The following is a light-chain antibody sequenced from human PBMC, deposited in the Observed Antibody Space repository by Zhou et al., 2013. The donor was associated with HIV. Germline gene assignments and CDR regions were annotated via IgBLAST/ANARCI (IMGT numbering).Light chain of an antibody. V-gene: IGKV3-15*01. CDR1: QSVSSRY. CDR2: GAS. CDR3: QQYHNWPPIT. Sequence: ESVLTQSPGTLSLSPGERATLSCRASQSVSSRYLAWYQQKPGQAPRLLIYGASTRATGIPARFSGSGSGTEFTLTISSLQSEDFAVYYCQQYHNWPPITFGQGHDW. J-gene: IGKJ5*01.